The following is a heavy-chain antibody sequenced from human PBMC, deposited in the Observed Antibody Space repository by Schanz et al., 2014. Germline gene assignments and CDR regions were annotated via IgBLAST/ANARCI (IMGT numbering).Heavy chain of an antibody. D-gene: IGHD5-12*01. CDR3: ARGPLGTSP. V-gene: IGHV1-46*01. Sequence: QVQLVQSGAEVKKPGASVKVSCKASGYTFTSYGISWVRQAPGQGLEWMGIITPSGGSTNYAQKLQGRVTMTRDTSTSTVYMELSSLRSEDTAVYYCARGPLGTSPWGQGTLVTVSS. CDR2: ITPSGGST. J-gene: IGHJ5*02. CDR1: GYTFTSYG.